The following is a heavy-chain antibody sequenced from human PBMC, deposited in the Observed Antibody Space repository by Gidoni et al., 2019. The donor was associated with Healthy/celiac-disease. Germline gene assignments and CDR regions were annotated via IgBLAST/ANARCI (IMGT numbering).Heavy chain of an antibody. CDR2: INPNNGGT. CDR3: ARDPSTVIIWRNFDY. CDR1: GYTFTGYY. V-gene: IGHV1-2*02. J-gene: IGHJ4*02. Sequence: QVQLVQSGAAMKKPGASVKVSCKASGYTFTGYYMHWVRQAPGQGFEWMGWINPNNGGTNYAQKFQGRVTMTRDTSISTAYMELSRLGSDDTAVYYCARDPSTVIIWRNFDYWGQGTLVTVSS. D-gene: IGHD4-17*01.